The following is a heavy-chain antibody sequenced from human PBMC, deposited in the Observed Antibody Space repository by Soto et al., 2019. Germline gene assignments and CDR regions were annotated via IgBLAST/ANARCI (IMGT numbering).Heavy chain of an antibody. Sequence: QVQLVESGGGVVQPGRSLRLSCAASGFTFSSYGMHWVRQAPGKGLEWVAVISYDGSNKYYADSVKGRFTISRDNSKNTLYLQMNSLRAEDTAVYYCAKGDSSGYYYDYFDYWGQGTLVTVSS. CDR2: ISYDGSNK. V-gene: IGHV3-30*18. CDR3: AKGDSSGYYYDYFDY. CDR1: GFTFSSYG. J-gene: IGHJ4*02. D-gene: IGHD3-22*01.